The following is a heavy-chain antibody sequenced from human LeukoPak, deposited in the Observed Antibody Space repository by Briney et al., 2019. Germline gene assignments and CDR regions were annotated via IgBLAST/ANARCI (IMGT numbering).Heavy chain of an antibody. Sequence: ASVKVSCKASGYTFTSYYMHWVRQAPGQGLEWMGIINPSGGSTSYAQKFQGRVTMTRDTSTSTVYMELSSLRSEDTAVYYCARGYRSSGYFDWLLRDQNYYYYYYMDVWGKGTTVTISS. V-gene: IGHV1-46*01. CDR1: GYTFTSYY. CDR3: ARGYRSSGYFDWLLRDQNYYYYYYMDV. D-gene: IGHD3-9*01. J-gene: IGHJ6*03. CDR2: INPSGGST.